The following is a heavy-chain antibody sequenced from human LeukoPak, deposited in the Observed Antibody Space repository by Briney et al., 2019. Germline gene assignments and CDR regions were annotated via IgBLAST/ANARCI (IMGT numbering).Heavy chain of an antibody. Sequence: GGSLRLSCAASGFTFNNYWMSWVRQAPGKGLEWVANIKQDGSEIYYVDSVKGRFTISRDNTKNSVYLQMNSLRAEDTAVYYCARVTRYNFDYWGQGTLVTVSS. CDR2: IKQDGSEI. CDR3: ARVTRYNFDY. D-gene: IGHD1-1*01. V-gene: IGHV3-7*01. CDR1: GFTFNNYW. J-gene: IGHJ4*02.